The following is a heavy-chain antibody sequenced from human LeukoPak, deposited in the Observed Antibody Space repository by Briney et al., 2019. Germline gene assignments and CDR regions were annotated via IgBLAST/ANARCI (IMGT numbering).Heavy chain of an antibody. Sequence: SETLSLTCTVSGGSISSSYSYWGWIRQPPGKGLEWIGNIYYSGSTYYNPSLKSRVTISVDTSKNQFSLKLSSVTAADTAVYYCARGVFYDYVWGSYRPYYFDYWGQGTLVTVSS. J-gene: IGHJ4*02. D-gene: IGHD3-16*02. V-gene: IGHV4-39*07. CDR1: GGSISSSYSY. CDR3: ARGVFYDYVWGSYRPYYFDY. CDR2: IYYSGST.